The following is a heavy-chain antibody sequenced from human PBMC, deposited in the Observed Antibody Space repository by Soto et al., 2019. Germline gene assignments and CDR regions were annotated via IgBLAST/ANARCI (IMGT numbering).Heavy chain of an antibody. CDR2: ISGYNGHT. CDR3: AREGAMPYYYYGLDV. CDR1: GYTFTTYG. J-gene: IGHJ6*02. D-gene: IGHD2-2*01. Sequence: QVQLVQSGAEVRKPGASVKVSCKASGYTFTTYGISWVRQAPGQGLEWMGWISGYNGHTKYAQKFQGRVTMTTDTSXXTVYMDLRSLRSDDTAVYYCAREGAMPYYYYGLDVWGQGTTVTVSS. V-gene: IGHV1-18*01.